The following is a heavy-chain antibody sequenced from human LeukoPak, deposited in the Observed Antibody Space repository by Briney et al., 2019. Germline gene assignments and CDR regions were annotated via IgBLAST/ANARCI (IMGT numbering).Heavy chain of an antibody. J-gene: IGHJ4*02. V-gene: IGHV3-21*01. CDR2: ISSSSTYK. CDR3: ARVAQDYYDSSGYYCPDY. CDR1: GFIFSAYT. D-gene: IGHD3-22*01. Sequence: GGSLRLSCAASGFIFSAYTMNWVRQAPGKGLEWVSSISSSSTYKYYADSVKGRFTISRDNAQNSVYLQTNSLKAEDTAVYYCARVAQDYYDSSGYYCPDYWGQGTLVTISS.